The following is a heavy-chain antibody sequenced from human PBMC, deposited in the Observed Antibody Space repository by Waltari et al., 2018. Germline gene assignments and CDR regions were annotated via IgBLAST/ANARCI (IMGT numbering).Heavy chain of an antibody. V-gene: IGHV3-66*02. Sequence: EVQLVESGGGLVQPGGSLRLSCAASGFTVSSNYMSWVRQAPGKGLEWVSVIYSGGSTNYADSVNGRFTIYRDNSKKTLYLQMNSLRAEDTAVYYCAREEGGATIFGEDYYYGMDVWGQGTTVTVSS. J-gene: IGHJ6*02. CDR3: AREEGGATIFGEDYYYGMDV. CDR1: GFTVSSNY. CDR2: IYSGGST. D-gene: IGHD3-3*01.